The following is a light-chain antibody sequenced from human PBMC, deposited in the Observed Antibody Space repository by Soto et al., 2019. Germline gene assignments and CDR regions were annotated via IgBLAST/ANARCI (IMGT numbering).Light chain of an antibody. CDR2: DVS. CDR3: SSYTSSSTPLYV. V-gene: IGLV2-14*01. Sequence: QSVLTQPASVSVSPGQSITISCTGTSSDVGGYNYVSWYQQHPGKAPKLMIYDVSNRPSGVSNRFSGSKSGNTASLTISGLQAEDEADYYCSSYTSSSTPLYVFGTGTKLTV. J-gene: IGLJ1*01. CDR1: SSDVGGYNY.